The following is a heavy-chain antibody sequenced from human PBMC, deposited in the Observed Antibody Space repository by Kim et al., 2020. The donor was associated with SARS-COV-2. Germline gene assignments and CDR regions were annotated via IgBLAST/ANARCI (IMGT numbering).Heavy chain of an antibody. CDR2: IRSKAYGGTT. D-gene: IGHD2-15*01. CDR3: TRYLDRSWTWYFDL. Sequence: GGSLRLSCTASGFTFGDYAMSWFRQAPGKGLEWVGFIRSKAYGGTTEYAASVKGRFTISRDDSKSIAYLQMNSLKTEDTAVYYCTRYLDRSWTWYFDLWGRGTLVTVSS. V-gene: IGHV3-49*03. CDR1: GFTFGDYA. J-gene: IGHJ2*01.